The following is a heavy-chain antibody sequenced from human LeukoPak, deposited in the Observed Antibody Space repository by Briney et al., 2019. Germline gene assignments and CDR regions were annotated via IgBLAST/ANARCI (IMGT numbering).Heavy chain of an antibody. V-gene: IGHV3-11*01. CDR3: AKDIFRWAFDY. D-gene: IGHD2-21*01. Sequence: GGSLRLSCAASGFTFSDYYMSWIRQAPGKGLEWVSYISSSGSTIYYADSVRGRFTISRDNAKNSLYLQMNSLRAEDTALYYCAKDIFRWAFDYWGQGALVTVSP. CDR2: ISSSGSTI. J-gene: IGHJ4*02. CDR1: GFTFSDYY.